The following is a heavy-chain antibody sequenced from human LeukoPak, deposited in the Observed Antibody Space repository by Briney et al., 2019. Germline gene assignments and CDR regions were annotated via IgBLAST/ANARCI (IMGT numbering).Heavy chain of an antibody. Sequence: SVKVSCKASGGTFSSYAISWVRQAPGQGLEWMGRIIPILGIANYAQKFQGRVTITADKSTSTAYMELSSLRSEDTAVYYCAREDYRVPKGFDYWDKGTLVTVSS. CDR2: IIPILGIA. CDR1: GGTFSSYA. D-gene: IGHD4-17*01. V-gene: IGHV1-69*04. J-gene: IGHJ4*02. CDR3: AREDYRVPKGFDY.